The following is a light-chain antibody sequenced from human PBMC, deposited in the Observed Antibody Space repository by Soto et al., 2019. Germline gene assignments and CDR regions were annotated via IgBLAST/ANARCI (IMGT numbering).Light chain of an antibody. V-gene: IGLV2-8*01. Sequence: QSALTQPASVSGSPGQSITISCTGTSSDVGGYDLVSWFQLHPAKAPRLMIYEVTKRPSGVPDRFSGSKSANTASLTVSGLQAEDEADYYCMCYAGGNNWVFGGGTKVTVL. J-gene: IGLJ3*02. CDR3: MCYAGGNNWV. CDR1: SSDVGGYDL. CDR2: EVT.